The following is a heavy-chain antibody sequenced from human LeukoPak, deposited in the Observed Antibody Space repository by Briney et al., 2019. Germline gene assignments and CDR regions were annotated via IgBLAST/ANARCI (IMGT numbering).Heavy chain of an antibody. CDR3: AKDQICSSTSCYSGWFDP. V-gene: IGHV3-30*18. CDR1: GFTFSSYG. J-gene: IGHJ5*02. D-gene: IGHD2-2*01. CDR2: ISYDGSNK. Sequence: GGSLRLSCAASGFTFSSYGMHWVRQAPGKGLGWVAVISYDGSNKYYADSVKGRFTISRDNSKNTLYLQMNSLRAEDTAVYYCAKDQICSSTSCYSGWFDPWGQGTLVTVSS.